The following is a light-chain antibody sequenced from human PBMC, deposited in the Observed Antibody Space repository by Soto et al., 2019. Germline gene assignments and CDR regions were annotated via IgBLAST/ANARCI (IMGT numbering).Light chain of an antibody. CDR1: ISNIGSNT. V-gene: IGLV1-44*01. CDR3: SAWDNILNAWE. Sequence: QAVVTQPPSASGTPGHSVTISCSGGISNIGSNTVNWYQQLPGTAPRLLIYSNIYRPSGIPDRISGSYSGTSASLAISGLQSEAEADYCCSAWDNILNAWEFGRGTKLTVL. CDR2: SNI. J-gene: IGLJ3*02.